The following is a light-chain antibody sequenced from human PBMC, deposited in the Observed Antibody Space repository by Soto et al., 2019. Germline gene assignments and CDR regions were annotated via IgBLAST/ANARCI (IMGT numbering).Light chain of an antibody. J-gene: IGLJ3*02. CDR1: SSNIGSDF. CDR2: RNN. CDR3: AAWDHSLSGWM. Sequence: QSVLTQPPSASATPGQRFTISCSGSSSNIGSDFLFWYQQLPGTAPKLLIYRNNQRPSGVPDRFSGSKSGTSASLAISGLRSEDEADYYCAAWDHSLSGWMIGGGTKVTVL. V-gene: IGLV1-47*01.